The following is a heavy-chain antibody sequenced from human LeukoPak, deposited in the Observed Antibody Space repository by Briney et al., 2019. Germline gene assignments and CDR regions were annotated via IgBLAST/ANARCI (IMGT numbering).Heavy chain of an antibody. CDR1: GFTFSSYA. J-gene: IGHJ4*02. Sequence: PGGSLRLSCAASGFTFSSYAMSWVRQAPGKGLERVSSISGSGGSTYYADSVKGRFTISRDNSKNTLYLQMNSLRAEDTAVYYCAKDGSRQWLEGVLSYYFDYWGQGTLVTVSS. CDR2: ISGSGGST. CDR3: AKDGSRQWLEGVLSYYFDY. V-gene: IGHV3-23*01. D-gene: IGHD6-19*01.